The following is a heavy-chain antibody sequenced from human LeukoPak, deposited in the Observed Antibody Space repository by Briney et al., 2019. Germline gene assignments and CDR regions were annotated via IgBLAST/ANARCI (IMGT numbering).Heavy chain of an antibody. CDR1: GFTFSNAW. Sequence: GGSLRLSCAASGFTFSNAWMSWVRQAPGKGLEWVANIKQDGSEKYYVDSVKGRFTISRDNAKNSLYLQMNSLRAEDTAVYYCARVRYSGYDYRFREYYYYMDVWGKGTTVTISS. V-gene: IGHV3-7*01. CDR2: IKQDGSEK. J-gene: IGHJ6*03. D-gene: IGHD5-12*01. CDR3: ARVRYSGYDYRFREYYYYMDV.